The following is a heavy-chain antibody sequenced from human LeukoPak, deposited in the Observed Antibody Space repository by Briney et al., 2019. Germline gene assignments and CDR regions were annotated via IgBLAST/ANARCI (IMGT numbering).Heavy chain of an antibody. V-gene: IGHV7-4-1*02. CDR2: INTNTGNP. Sequence: VASVKVSCKASGYTFTSYGISWVRQAPGQGLEWMGWINTNTGNPTYAQGFTGRFVFSLDTSVSTAYLQISSLKAEDTAVYYCARVRTMVRGVIITESSTLGYWGQGTLVTVSS. D-gene: IGHD3-10*01. J-gene: IGHJ4*02. CDR1: GYTFTSYG. CDR3: ARVRTMVRGVIITESSTLGY.